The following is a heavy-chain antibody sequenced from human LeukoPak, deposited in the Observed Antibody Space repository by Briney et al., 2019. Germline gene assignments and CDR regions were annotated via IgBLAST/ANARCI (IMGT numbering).Heavy chain of an antibody. V-gene: IGHV4-61*02. CDR2: IYTSGST. D-gene: IGHD3-3*01. CDR1: GGSISSGSYY. CDR3: ARSPLYDFWSGYYGN. Sequence: SQTLSLACTVSGGSISSGSYYWSWIRQPAGKGLEWIGRIYTSGSTNYNPSLKSRVTISVDTSKNQFSLKLSSVTAADTAVYYCARSPLYDFWSGYYGNWGQGTLVTVSS. J-gene: IGHJ4*02.